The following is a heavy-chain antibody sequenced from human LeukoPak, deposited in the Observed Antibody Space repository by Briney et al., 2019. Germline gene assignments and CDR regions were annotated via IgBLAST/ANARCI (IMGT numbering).Heavy chain of an antibody. CDR1: GGSFSGYY. D-gene: IGHD2-15*01. CDR2: INHSGST. J-gene: IGHJ4*02. Sequence: SETLSLTCAVYGGSFSGYYWSWIRQPPGEGLEWIGEINHSGSTNYNPSLKSRVTISVDTSKNQFSLKLSSVTAADTAVYYCARDHDYCSGGSCYRPFDYWGQGTLVTVSS. V-gene: IGHV4-34*01. CDR3: ARDHDYCSGGSCYRPFDY.